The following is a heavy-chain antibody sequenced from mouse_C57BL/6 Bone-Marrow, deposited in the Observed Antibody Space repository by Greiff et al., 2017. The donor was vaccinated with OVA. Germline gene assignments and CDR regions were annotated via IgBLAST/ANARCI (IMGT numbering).Heavy chain of an antibody. Sequence: GGGLVQPKGSLKLSCAASGFSFNTYAMNWIRQAPGKGLEWVARIRSKSNNYATYYADSVKDRFTISRDDSESMLYLQMNNLKTEDTAMYYCVRLPDYNGSSYGAMDYWGQGTSVTVSS. D-gene: IGHD1-1*01. J-gene: IGHJ4*01. V-gene: IGHV10-1*01. CDR2: IRSKSNNYAT. CDR3: VRLPDYNGSSYGAMDY. CDR1: GFSFNTYA.